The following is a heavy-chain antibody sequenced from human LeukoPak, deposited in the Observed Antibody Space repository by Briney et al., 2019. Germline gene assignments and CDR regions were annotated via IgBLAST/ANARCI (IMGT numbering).Heavy chain of an antibody. V-gene: IGHV3-7*01. CDR3: ARGGFFREV. CDR2: IKQDGSEK. J-gene: IGHJ4*02. Sequence: GGSLRLSCAASGFTFSSYWMSWVRRAPGKGLEWVANIKQDGSEKYYVDSVKGRFTISRDNTKTSLYLQMNSLRAEDTAVYYCARGGFFREVWGQGTLVTVSS. D-gene: IGHD3-22*01. CDR1: GFTFSSYW.